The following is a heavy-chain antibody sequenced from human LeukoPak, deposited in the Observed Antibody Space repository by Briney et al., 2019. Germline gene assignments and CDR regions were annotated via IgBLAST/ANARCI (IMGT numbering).Heavy chain of an antibody. V-gene: IGHV3-11*06. CDR2: ISSSSSYT. J-gene: IGHJ4*02. D-gene: IGHD6-19*01. CDR1: GFTFSDYY. Sequence: GGSLRLSCAASGFTFSDYYVSWIRQAPGKGLEWVSYISSSSSYTNYADSVKGRFTISRDNGKNSLYLQMNSLRAEDTAVYYCARDLEAVAGYFDYWGQGTLVTVSS. CDR3: ARDLEAVAGYFDY.